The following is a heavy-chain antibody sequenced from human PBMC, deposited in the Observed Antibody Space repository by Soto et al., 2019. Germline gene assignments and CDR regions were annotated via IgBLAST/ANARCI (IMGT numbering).Heavy chain of an antibody. CDR1: GGTFSSYA. Sequence: QVQLVQSGAEVKKPGSSVKVSCKASGGTFSSYAISWVRQAPGQGLEWMGRIIPIFGTANYAQKFQGRVTITADESTSTAYMELSSLRSEDTAVYYCARVWDYYDSSGYSGWFGPWGQGTLLTVSS. V-gene: IGHV1-69*01. CDR3: ARVWDYYDSSGYSGWFGP. CDR2: IIPIFGTA. D-gene: IGHD3-22*01. J-gene: IGHJ5*02.